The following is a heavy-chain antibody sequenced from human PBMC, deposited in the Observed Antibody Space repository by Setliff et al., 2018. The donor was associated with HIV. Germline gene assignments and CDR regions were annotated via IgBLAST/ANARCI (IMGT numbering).Heavy chain of an antibody. D-gene: IGHD3-22*01. CDR1: GFTFSDYY. Sequence: PGGSLRLSCAASGFTFSDYYMMWIRQAPGKGLEWVSSISSSSSYIYYADSVKGRFTISRDNAKNSLYLHMNGLRAEDTAVYYCARGDTGVYYYVYPDFWGQGTLVTVSS. CDR2: ISSSSSYI. CDR3: ARGDTGVYYYVYPDF. J-gene: IGHJ4*02. V-gene: IGHV3-11*06.